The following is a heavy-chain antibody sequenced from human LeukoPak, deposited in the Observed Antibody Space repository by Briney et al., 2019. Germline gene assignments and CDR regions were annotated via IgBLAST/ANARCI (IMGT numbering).Heavy chain of an antibody. CDR2: INPNSGGT. J-gene: IGHJ4*02. D-gene: IGHD6-13*01. CDR1: GYTFTGYY. V-gene: IGHV1-2*02. Sequence: EASVTVSCKASGYTFTGYYMHWVRQAPGQGLEWMGWINPNSGGTNYAQKFQGRVTMTRDTSISTAYMELSRLRSDDTAVYYCARGRNIWQQLEDFDYWGQGTLVTVSS. CDR3: ARGRNIWQQLEDFDY.